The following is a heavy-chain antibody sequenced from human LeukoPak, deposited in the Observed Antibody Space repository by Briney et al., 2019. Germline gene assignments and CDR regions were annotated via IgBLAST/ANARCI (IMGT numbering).Heavy chain of an antibody. Sequence: SETLSLTCTVSGGSISSSSYYWGWIRQPPGKGLEWIGSIYYSGSTYYNPSLKSRVTISVDTSKNQFSLKLSSVTAADTAVYHCASLVAGFDAFDIWGQGTMVTVSS. CDR3: ASLVAGFDAFDI. J-gene: IGHJ3*02. CDR1: GGSISSSSYY. D-gene: IGHD6-19*01. V-gene: IGHV4-39*01. CDR2: IYYSGST.